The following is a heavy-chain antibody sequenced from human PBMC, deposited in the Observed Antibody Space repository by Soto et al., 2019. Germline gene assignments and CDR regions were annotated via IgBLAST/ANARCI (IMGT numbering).Heavy chain of an antibody. D-gene: IGHD6-6*01. Sequence: ASVKVSCKASGYTFSSYGISWVRQAPGQGLEWMGWISAYNGNTNYAQKLQGRVTMTTDTSTSTAYMELRSLRSDDTAVYYCARDGSMAARSWFDSWGQGTLVTVSS. CDR1: GYTFSSYG. CDR3: ARDGSMAARSWFDS. J-gene: IGHJ5*01. CDR2: ISAYNGNT. V-gene: IGHV1-18*04.